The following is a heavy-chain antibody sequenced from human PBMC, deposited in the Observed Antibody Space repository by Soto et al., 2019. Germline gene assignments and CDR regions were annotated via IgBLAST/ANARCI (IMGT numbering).Heavy chain of an antibody. CDR3: AGDYESACAGVLQWFFDY. J-gene: IGHJ4*02. Sequence: PGGSLRLSCAASGFTFSDYYMSWIRQAPGKGLEWVSYISSSGSTIYYADSVKGRFTISRDNAKNSLYLQMNSLRAEDTAVYYCAGDYESACAGVLQWFFDYWGQGTLVTVCS. CDR2: ISSSGSTI. V-gene: IGHV3-11*01. D-gene: IGHD3-22*01. CDR1: GFTFSDYY.